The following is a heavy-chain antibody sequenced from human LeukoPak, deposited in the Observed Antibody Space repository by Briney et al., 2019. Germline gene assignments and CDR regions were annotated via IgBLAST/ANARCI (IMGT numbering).Heavy chain of an antibody. CDR3: ARDSPRVGQIPTYYYYYMDV. D-gene: IGHD1-1*01. Sequence: ASVKVSCKASGYTFTGYYMHWVRQAPGQGLEWMGWINPNSGGTNYAQKFQGRVTMTRDTSISTAYMELSRLRSDDTAVYYCARDSPRVGQIPTYYYYYMDVWGKGTTVTVSS. V-gene: IGHV1-2*02. J-gene: IGHJ6*03. CDR1: GYTFTGYY. CDR2: INPNSGGT.